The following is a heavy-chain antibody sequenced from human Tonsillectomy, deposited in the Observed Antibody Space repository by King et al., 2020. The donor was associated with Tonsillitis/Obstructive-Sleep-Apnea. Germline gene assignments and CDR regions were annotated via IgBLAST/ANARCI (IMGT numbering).Heavy chain of an antibody. CDR2: ISDDGNNK. D-gene: IGHD2-15*01. J-gene: IGHJ4*02. CDR3: ARDSGYCGGGSCYWEVDY. CDR1: GFTFSSFV. Sequence: VQLVESGGGVVQPGRSLRLSCAASGFTFSSFVMHWVRQAPGKGLEWVAVISDDGNNKHYADSVKGRFTISRDNSKNTLYLQMNSLRTEDTAVYFCARDSGYCGGGSCYWEVDYWGQGTLVTVSS. V-gene: IGHV3-30*01.